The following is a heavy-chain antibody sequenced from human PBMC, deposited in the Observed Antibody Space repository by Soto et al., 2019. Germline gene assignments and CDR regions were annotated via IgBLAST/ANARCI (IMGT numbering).Heavy chain of an antibody. D-gene: IGHD6-25*01. CDR2: IYYSGST. V-gene: IGHV4-59*08. J-gene: IGHJ4*02. CDR3: ARLYGFSGFDY. Sequence: SETLSLTCTVSGGSISRYYWSWIRQPPGKGLEWIGYIYYSGSTNYNPSLKSRVTISVDTSKNQFSLKLSSVTAADTAVDYCARLYGFSGFDYWGQGTLVTVSS. CDR1: GGSISRYY.